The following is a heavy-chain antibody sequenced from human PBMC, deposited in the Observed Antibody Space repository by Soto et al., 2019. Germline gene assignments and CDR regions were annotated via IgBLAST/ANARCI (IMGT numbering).Heavy chain of an antibody. CDR2: MNPNSGNT. CDR1: GYTFTSYD. Sequence: ASVKVSCKASGYTFTSYDINWVRQATGQELEWMGWMNPNSGNTGYAQKFQGRVTMTRNTSISTGYMELSSLRSEDTAVYYCARGRYNWNYVGYYYGMDVWGQGTRVTVSS. D-gene: IGHD1-7*01. V-gene: IGHV1-8*01. CDR3: ARGRYNWNYVGYYYGMDV. J-gene: IGHJ6*02.